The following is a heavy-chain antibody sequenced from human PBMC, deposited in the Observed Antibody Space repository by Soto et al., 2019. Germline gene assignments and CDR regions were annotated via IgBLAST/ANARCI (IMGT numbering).Heavy chain of an antibody. CDR2: INHSGST. D-gene: IGHD1-26*01. CDR1: GGSFSGYY. J-gene: IGHJ6*02. CDR3: AIERRRDSGSSYGMDV. Sequence: SETLSLTCAVYGGSFSGYYWSWIRQPPGKGLEWIGEINHSGSTNYNPSLKSRVTISVDTSKNQFSLKLSSVTAADTAVYYCAIERRRDSGSSYGMDVWGQGNTVTVSS. V-gene: IGHV4-34*01.